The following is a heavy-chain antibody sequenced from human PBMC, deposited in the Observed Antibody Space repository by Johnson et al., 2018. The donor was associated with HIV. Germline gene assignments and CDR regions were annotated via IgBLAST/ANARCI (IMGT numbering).Heavy chain of an antibody. CDR1: GFTFSSYG. V-gene: IGHV3-30*02. CDR2: IRYDGSNK. Sequence: QVQLVESGGGLVQTGRSLRLSCAASGFTFSSYGMHWVRQAPGKGLELVAFIRYDGSNKYYVDSVKGRFTISRDNAKNSLYLQMNSLRAEDTAVYYCARVGATAAFDIWGQGTMVTVSS. CDR3: ARVGATAAFDI. J-gene: IGHJ3*02. D-gene: IGHD1-26*01.